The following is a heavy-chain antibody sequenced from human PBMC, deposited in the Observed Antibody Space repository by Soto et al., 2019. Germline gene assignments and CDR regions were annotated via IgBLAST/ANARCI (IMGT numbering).Heavy chain of an antibody. CDR1: GGSLSTNP. Sequence: SVKVSCEASGGSLSTNPISWVLQAPGQGLEWMGGTGSGTGPGNHAQKFQGRLTVTADKSTSTVYMELTNLSSEDTAVYYCARRDSGGFYRFFDSWGQGTLVTVSS. D-gene: IGHD2-15*01. V-gene: IGHV1-69*06. J-gene: IGHJ4*02. CDR2: TGSGTGPG. CDR3: ARRDSGGFYRFFDS.